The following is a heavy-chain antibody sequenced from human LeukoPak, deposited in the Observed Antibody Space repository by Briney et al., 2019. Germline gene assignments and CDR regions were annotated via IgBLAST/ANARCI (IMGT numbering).Heavy chain of an antibody. D-gene: IGHD3-22*01. J-gene: IGHJ4*02. CDR3: ARDGDDSSGYYYAMNY. CDR2: ISAQHGQT. V-gene: IGHV1-18*01. Sequence: ASVKVSCKTSGYSENFYGITWVRQVAGQGLEWMGWISAQHGQTEYAPNSQDRVTMTTDTYTNTAYMELRSLRSDDTAVYYCARDGDDSSGYYYAMNYWGQGTLVTVSS. CDR1: GYSENFYG.